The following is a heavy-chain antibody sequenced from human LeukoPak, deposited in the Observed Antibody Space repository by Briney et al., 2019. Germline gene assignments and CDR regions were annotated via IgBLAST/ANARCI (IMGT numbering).Heavy chain of an antibody. J-gene: IGHJ4*02. Sequence: ASVKVSCKASGYTFTGYYMHWVRQAPGQGLEWMGWINPNSGGTNYAQKFQGRVTMTRDTSINTAYMELSRLRSDDTAVYYCASSSTMVRGVIIGPPPDYFDYWGQGTLVTVSS. CDR3: ASSSTMVRGVIIGPPPDYFDY. D-gene: IGHD3-10*01. CDR1: GYTFTGYY. CDR2: INPNSGGT. V-gene: IGHV1-2*02.